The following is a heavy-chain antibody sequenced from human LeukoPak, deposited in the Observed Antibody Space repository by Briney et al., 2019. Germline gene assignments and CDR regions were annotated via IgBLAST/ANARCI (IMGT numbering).Heavy chain of an antibody. CDR1: GFTFSSYR. CDR2: IYYSGST. CDR3: ARMIPWWSNTNYFDY. J-gene: IGHJ4*02. V-gene: IGHV4-31*02. Sequence: LRLSCAASGFTFSSYRMDWVRQAPGKGLEWIGYIYYSGSTYYNPSLKSRVTISVDTSKNQFSLKLSSVTAADTAVYYCARMIPWWSNTNYFDYWGQGTLVTVSS. D-gene: IGHD2-15*01.